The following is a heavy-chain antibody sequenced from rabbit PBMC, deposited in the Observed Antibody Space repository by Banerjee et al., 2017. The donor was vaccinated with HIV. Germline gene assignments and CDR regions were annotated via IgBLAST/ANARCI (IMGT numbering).Heavy chain of an antibody. J-gene: IGHJ4*01. CDR2: IVAGSSSDT. CDR1: GFSFSSIYW. Sequence: QEQLEESGGDLVKPEGSLTLTCTASGFSFSSIYWIYWVRQAPGKGLEWIACIVAGSSSDTYYASWAKGRFTISKTSSTTVTLQMTSLTAADTATYFCARDDGNSGWYDLWGPGTLVTVS. CDR3: ARDDGNSGWYDL. D-gene: IGHD1-1*01. V-gene: IGHV1S45*01.